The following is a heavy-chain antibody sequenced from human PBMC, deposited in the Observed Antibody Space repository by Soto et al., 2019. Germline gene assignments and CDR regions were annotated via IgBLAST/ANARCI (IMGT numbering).Heavy chain of an antibody. D-gene: IGHD2-8*01. CDR2: VYWTGST. CDR3: ARSHYTYGLLIDY. CDR1: GDSITRNGYY. J-gene: IGHJ4*02. V-gene: IGHV4-39*01. Sequence: SETLSLTCSVSGDSITRNGYYWGCIRQPPGKGLRWIGNVYWTGSTFSHPSLTSRVFISVDTSKNEFSLRLTSVTAADTAVYYCARSHYTYGLLIDYWGPGTLVTVSS.